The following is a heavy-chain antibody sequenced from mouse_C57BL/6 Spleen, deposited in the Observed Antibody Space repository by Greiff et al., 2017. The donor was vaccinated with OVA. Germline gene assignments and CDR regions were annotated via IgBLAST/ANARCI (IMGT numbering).Heavy chain of an antibody. CDR1: GFSLTSYG. J-gene: IGHJ1*03. CDR2: IWSGGST. CDR3: ARAPITTVVDWYFDV. Sequence: VQLQQSGPGLVQPSQSLSITCTVSGFSLTSYGVHWVRQSPGQGLEWLGVIWSGGSTDYNAAFISRLSIRKDNSKSQVFFKMNSVQAEDTAIYYGARAPITTVVDWYFDVWGTGTTVTVSS. D-gene: IGHD1-1*01. V-gene: IGHV2-2*01.